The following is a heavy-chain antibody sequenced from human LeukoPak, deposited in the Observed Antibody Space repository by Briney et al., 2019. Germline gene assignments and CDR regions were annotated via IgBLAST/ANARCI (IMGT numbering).Heavy chain of an antibody. CDR3: AGEVDYYGSGSDNYYYYYMDV. CDR2: IYYSGST. CDR1: GGSISSYY. V-gene: IGHV4-59*01. Sequence: SETLSLTCTVSGGSISSYYWSWIRQPPGKGLEWIGYIYYSGSTNYNPSLKSRVTISVDTSKNQFSLKLSSVTAADTAVYYCAGEVDYYGSGSDNYYYYYMDVWGKGTTVTVSS. J-gene: IGHJ6*03. D-gene: IGHD3-10*01.